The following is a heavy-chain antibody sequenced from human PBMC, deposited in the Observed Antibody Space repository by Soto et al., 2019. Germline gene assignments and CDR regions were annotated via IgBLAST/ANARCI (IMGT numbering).Heavy chain of an antibody. Sequence: QVQLQESGPGRVKPSGTLSLTCAVSGGSISSNNWFTWVRQPPGKGLEWIGEIYYNGSTTYNPSLKSRVAISVDKSKNQFSLKLSSVTAADTAVYYCARHASGSPFGYWGQGTLVTVSS. CDR2: IYYNGST. V-gene: IGHV4-4*02. D-gene: IGHD3-10*01. CDR3: ARHASGSPFGY. CDR1: GGSISSNNW. J-gene: IGHJ4*02.